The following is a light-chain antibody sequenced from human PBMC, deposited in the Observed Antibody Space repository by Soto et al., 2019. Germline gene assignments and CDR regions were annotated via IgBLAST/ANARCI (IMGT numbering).Light chain of an antibody. V-gene: IGLV1-44*01. J-gene: IGLJ2*01. CDR3: AAWDDSLNGVV. CDR1: SSNIGSNT. CDR2: SNN. Sequence: QSVLTQPPSASGTPGQRITISCSGSSSNIGSNTVNCYQQLPGTAPQLLIYSNNQRPSGVPDRFSGSKSGTSASLAISGLQSEDEADYYCAAWDDSLNGVVFGGGTKLTVL.